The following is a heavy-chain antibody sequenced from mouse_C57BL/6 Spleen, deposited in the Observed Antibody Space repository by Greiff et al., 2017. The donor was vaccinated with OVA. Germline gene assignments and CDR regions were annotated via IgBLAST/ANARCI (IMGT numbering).Heavy chain of an antibody. D-gene: IGHD1-1*01. Sequence: EVQLQQSVAELVRPGASVKLSCTASGFNFKNTYMHWVKQRPEQGLEWIGRIDPANGSTTYAPKFQGKATITADTSSNTAYLQLSSLTSEDTTIYYCASRVDYTVEYDAMDYWGQGTSVTVSS. J-gene: IGHJ4*01. CDR3: ASRVDYTVEYDAMDY. CDR1: GFNFKNTY. V-gene: IGHV14-3*01. CDR2: IDPANGST.